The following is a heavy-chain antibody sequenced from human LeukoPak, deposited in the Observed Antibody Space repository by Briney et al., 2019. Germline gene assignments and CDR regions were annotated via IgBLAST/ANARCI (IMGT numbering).Heavy chain of an antibody. CDR1: GFTVSSNF. CDR2: IYSGGST. D-gene: IGHD3-10*01. V-gene: IGHV3-66*01. CDR3: ARGGDSLHY. Sequence: PGGSLRLSCAASGFTVSSNFMTWVRQAPGQGLEWVSVIYSGGSTYYADSVKDRFTISRDNSKNMLYLQMNSLRAEYRAVYYCARGGDSLHYWGQGTLVTVSS. J-gene: IGHJ4*02.